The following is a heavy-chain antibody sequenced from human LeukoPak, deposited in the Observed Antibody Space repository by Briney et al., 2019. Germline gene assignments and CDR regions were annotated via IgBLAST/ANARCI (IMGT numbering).Heavy chain of an antibody. CDR1: GFTFSSYG. CDR3: ARGGRKSRGVDIVRKKETGYYYYMDV. CDR2: ISKDAKSN. V-gene: IGHV3-30*03. Sequence: GGSLRLSCATSGFTFSSYGMHWVRQVPGKGLEWVAVISKDAKSNYHVDSVKGRFTISRDNAKNSLYLQMNSLRAEDTAVYYCARGGRKSRGVDIVRKKETGYYYYMDVWGKGTTVTVSS. J-gene: IGHJ6*03. D-gene: IGHD2-15*01.